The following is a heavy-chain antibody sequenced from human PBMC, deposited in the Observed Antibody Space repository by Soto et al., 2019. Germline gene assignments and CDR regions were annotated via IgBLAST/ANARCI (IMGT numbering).Heavy chain of an antibody. CDR1: GFTFGDYY. Sequence: PGGSLRRSCAASGFTFGDYYMSWIRQAPGKGLEWVSYISSSGSCTYYADSVRGRFTISRDNSKNTLYLQMNSLRAEDTAVYYCAKDQYSSSSGGFDYWGQGTLLTVSS. CDR3: AKDQYSSSSGGFDY. V-gene: IGHV3-23*01. J-gene: IGHJ4*02. D-gene: IGHD6-6*01. CDR2: ISSSGSCT.